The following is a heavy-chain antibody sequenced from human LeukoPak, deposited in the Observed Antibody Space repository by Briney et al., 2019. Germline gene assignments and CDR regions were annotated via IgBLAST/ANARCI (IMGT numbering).Heavy chain of an antibody. CDR3: ARDSLAATGTFDY. D-gene: IGHD6-13*01. J-gene: IGHJ4*02. CDR1: GGSISPYY. CDR2: IYYSGST. V-gene: IGHV4-59*01. Sequence: SETLSLTCTVSGGSISPYYWSRSRQPPGKGLEWIGYIYYSGSTNYNPSLKSRVTISVDTSKNQFSLRLSSVTAAVTAVYYCARDSLAATGTFDYWGQGTLVTVSS.